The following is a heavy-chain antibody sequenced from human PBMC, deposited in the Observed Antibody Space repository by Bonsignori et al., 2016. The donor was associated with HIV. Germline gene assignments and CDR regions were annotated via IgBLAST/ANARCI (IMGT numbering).Heavy chain of an antibody. Sequence: GESLKISCAASGFTFSSYWMSWVRQAPGKGLEWVANIKQDGSEKYYVDSVKGRFTISRDNAKNSLYLQMNSLRAEDTAVYYCARGVNYYYDSSGYFDYWGPGNPGHRLL. D-gene: IGHD3-22*01. CDR2: IKQDGSEK. V-gene: IGHV3-7*03. CDR1: GFTFSSYW. CDR3: ARGVNYYYDSSGYFDY. J-gene: IGHJ4*02.